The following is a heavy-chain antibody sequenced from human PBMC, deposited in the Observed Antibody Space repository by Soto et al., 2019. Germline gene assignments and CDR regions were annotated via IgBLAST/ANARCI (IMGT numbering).Heavy chain of an antibody. Sequence: SETLSLTCTVSGGSISSYYWSWIRQPPGKGLEWIGYIYYSGSTNYNPSLKSRVTISVDTSKNQFSLKLSSVTAADTAVYYCVRDRYIAGAYYYYYYMDVWGKGTTVTVSS. CDR3: VRDRYIAGAYYYYYYMDV. J-gene: IGHJ6*03. D-gene: IGHD1-20*01. CDR1: GGSISSYY. CDR2: IYYSGST. V-gene: IGHV4-59*01.